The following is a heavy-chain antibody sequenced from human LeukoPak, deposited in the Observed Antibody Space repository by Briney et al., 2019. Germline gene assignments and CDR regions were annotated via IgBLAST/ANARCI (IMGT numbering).Heavy chain of an antibody. CDR1: GFTFSSYA. CDR2: ISGSGGST. D-gene: IGHD6-13*01. CDR3: AKGGIPYSNEYGY. V-gene: IGHV3-23*01. J-gene: IGHJ4*02. Sequence: GGSLRLSCAAPGFTFSSYAMSWVRQAPGKGLEWVSAISGSGGSTYYADSVKGRFTISRDNSKNTLYLQMNSLRAEDTAVYYCAKGGIPYSNEYGYWGQGTLVTVSS.